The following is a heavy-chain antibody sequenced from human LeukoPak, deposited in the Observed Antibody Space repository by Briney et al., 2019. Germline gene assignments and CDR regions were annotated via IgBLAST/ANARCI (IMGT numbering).Heavy chain of an antibody. J-gene: IGHJ4*02. Sequence: GRSLRLSCAASGFSFSSYAMSSVRQAPGKGVEWVSTISDSGYYTDYADSVKGRFTISRDNAKNTLHLQMNSLRGEDTAVYYCTKAGLRGDDSHAKLSDYWGQGTLVTVSS. V-gene: IGHV3-23*01. CDR1: GFSFSSYA. CDR3: TKAGLRGDDSHAKLSDY. D-gene: IGHD2-21*01. CDR2: ISDSGYYT.